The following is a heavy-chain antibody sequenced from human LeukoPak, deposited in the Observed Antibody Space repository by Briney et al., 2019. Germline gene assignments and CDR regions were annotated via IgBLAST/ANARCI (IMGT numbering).Heavy chain of an antibody. J-gene: IGHJ6*02. CDR3: ARLITGYCSGGGCTRDYGMDV. Sequence: GESLKISCKGSGYSFTSYWIGWVRQMPGKGLEWMGIIYPGDSDTRYSPSFQGQVTISADKSISTAYLQWSSLKASDTAMYYCARLITGYCSGGGCTRDYGMDVWGQGTTVTVSS. V-gene: IGHV5-51*01. D-gene: IGHD2-15*01. CDR2: IYPGDSDT. CDR1: GYSFTSYW.